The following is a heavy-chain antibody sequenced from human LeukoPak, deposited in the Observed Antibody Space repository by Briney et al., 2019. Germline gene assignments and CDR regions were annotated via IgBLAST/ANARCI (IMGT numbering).Heavy chain of an antibody. D-gene: IGHD3-22*01. V-gene: IGHV3-23*01. CDR3: AKFKTMIVVPYPDY. CDR1: GFTFSSYA. CDR2: ISGSGGST. Sequence: PGGSLRLSCAASGFTFSSYAMSWVRQAPGKGLEWVSAISGSGGSTYYADSVKGRFTISRDNSKNTLYLQMNGLRAEDTAVYYCAKFKTMIVVPYPDYWGQGTLVTVSS. J-gene: IGHJ4*02.